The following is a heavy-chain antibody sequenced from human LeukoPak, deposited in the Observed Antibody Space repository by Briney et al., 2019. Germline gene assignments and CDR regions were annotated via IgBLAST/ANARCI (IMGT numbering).Heavy chain of an antibody. CDR2: ISAGGGST. CDR1: GFTFSSYA. V-gene: IGHV3-23*01. J-gene: IGHJ5*02. CDR3: AKYSGYTSGWWVGGFDP. D-gene: IGHD6-13*01. Sequence: GGSLRLSCAASGFTFSSYAMSWVRQAPGKGLEWVSAISAGGGSTYYADSVRGRFTISRDNSKNTLYLQVDSLRGDDTAVYYCAKYSGYTSGWWVGGFDPWGQGTLVTVSS.